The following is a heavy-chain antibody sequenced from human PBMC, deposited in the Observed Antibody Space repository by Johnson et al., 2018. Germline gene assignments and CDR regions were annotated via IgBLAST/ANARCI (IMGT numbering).Heavy chain of an antibody. Sequence: QVKLVQSGAEVKEPGASXTVSCEASGYTFTSSDICWVRQATGQGLEWMGCLNPNGGNTGYAQKFQGRVSMTRNTSIRTAYMELRSLRSDDTAVYYCARTYYFDTSGYSVDAFDIWGQGTMDTVSS. CDR1: GYTFTSSD. D-gene: IGHD3-22*01. CDR2: LNPNGGNT. CDR3: ARTYYFDTSGYSVDAFDI. V-gene: IGHV1-8*01. J-gene: IGHJ3*02.